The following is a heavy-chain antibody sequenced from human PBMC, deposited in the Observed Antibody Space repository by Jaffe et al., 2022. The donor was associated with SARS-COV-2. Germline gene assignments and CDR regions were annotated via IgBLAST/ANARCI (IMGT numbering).Heavy chain of an antibody. D-gene: IGHD6-19*01. Sequence: EVQLVESGGGLVQPGGSLRLSCAASGFTFSSYSMNWVRQAPGKGLEWVSYISSSSSTIYYADSVKGRFTISRDNAKNSLYLQMNSLRAEDTAVYYCARALIAVAGTREDAFDIWGQGTMVTVSS. CDR3: ARALIAVAGTREDAFDI. CDR2: ISSSSSTI. J-gene: IGHJ3*02. CDR1: GFTFSSYS. V-gene: IGHV3-48*01.